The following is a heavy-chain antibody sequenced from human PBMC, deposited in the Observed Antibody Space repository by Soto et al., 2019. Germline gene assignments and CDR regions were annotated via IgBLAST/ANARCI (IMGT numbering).Heavy chain of an antibody. CDR1: GGSISSGGYY. CDR3: ATSITRVRGVGGNWFDP. D-gene: IGHD3-10*01. V-gene: IGHV4-31*03. CDR2: IYYSGST. Sequence: SETLSLTCTVSGGSISSGGYYWSWIRQHPGKGLEWIGYIYYSGSTYYNPSLKSRVTISVDTSKNQFSLKLSSVTAADTAVYYCATSITRVRGVGGNWFDPWGQGTLVTVSS. J-gene: IGHJ5*02.